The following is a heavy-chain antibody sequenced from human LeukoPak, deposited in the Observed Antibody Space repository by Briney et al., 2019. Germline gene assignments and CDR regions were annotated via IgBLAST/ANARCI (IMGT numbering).Heavy chain of an antibody. CDR1: EFSFSSYT. V-gene: IGHV3-30-3*02. D-gene: IGHD4-17*01. J-gene: IGHJ6*03. CDR3: AKSSVYGDYNPYYYYYYMDV. CDR2: ISGDGRTT. Sequence: PGGSLRLSCAASEFSFSSYTMDWVRQAPGKGLEWVAVISGDGRTTFYADSLKGRFTISRDNSKNTLYLQMKSLRAEDTAVYYCAKSSVYGDYNPYYYYYYMDVWGKGTTVTVSS.